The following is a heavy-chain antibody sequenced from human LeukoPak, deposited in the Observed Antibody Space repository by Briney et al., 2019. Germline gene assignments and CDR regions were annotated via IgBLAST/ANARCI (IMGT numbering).Heavy chain of an antibody. CDR3: ARGALNYYDSSGYPLEDAFDI. CDR2: IYYSRST. J-gene: IGHJ3*02. Sequence: TLSLTCTVSGGSISSGGYYWSWIRQPPGNGLEWIGYIYYSRSTYYNPSLKSRVTISVDRSKNQFSLKLSSVTAADTAVYYCARGALNYYDSSGYPLEDAFDIRGQGTMVTVPS. CDR1: GGSISSGGYY. V-gene: IGHV4-30-2*01. D-gene: IGHD3-22*01.